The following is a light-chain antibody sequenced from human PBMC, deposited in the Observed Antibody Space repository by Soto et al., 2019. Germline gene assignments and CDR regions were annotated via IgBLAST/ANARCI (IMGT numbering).Light chain of an antibody. J-gene: IGLJ2*01. CDR1: SSNIGNNY. Sequence: QSVLTQPPSVSAAPGQKVTISCSGSSSNIGNNYVSWYQQLPGTAPKLLIYDNNKRPSVIPDRFSGSKSGTSATLGITGLQTGYEADYYCGTWDSSLSAVVFGGGTKLTVL. V-gene: IGLV1-51*01. CDR3: GTWDSSLSAVV. CDR2: DNN.